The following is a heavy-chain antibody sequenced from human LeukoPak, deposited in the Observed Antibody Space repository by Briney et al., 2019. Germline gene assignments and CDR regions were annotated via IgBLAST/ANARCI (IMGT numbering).Heavy chain of an antibody. Sequence: PSETLSLTCAVYGGSFSGYYWSWIRQPPGKGLEWIGEINHSGSTNYNPSLKSRVTISVDTSKNQFSLKLSSVTAADTAVYYCASPFGVVTLRDYWGQGTLVTVSS. CDR3: ASPFGVVTLRDY. CDR2: INHSGST. V-gene: IGHV4-34*01. J-gene: IGHJ4*02. CDR1: GGSFSGYY. D-gene: IGHD3-3*01.